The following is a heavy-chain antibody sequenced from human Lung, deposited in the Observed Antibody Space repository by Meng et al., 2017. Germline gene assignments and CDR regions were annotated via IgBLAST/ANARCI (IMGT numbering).Heavy chain of an antibody. CDR2: IDPNSGVT. Sequence: QVQPVQSGAEVKKPGASVKVSCKPSGYSFTAYYIHWVRQAPGQGLEWMGRIDPNSGVTEYAHKFHGRVTMTGDTSISTAYMELRRLTSDDTAVYYCARDENISAAGKLFGDYWGQGTLVTVSS. CDR1: GYSFTAYY. D-gene: IGHD6-13*01. V-gene: IGHV1-2*06. J-gene: IGHJ4*02. CDR3: ARDENISAAGKLFGDY.